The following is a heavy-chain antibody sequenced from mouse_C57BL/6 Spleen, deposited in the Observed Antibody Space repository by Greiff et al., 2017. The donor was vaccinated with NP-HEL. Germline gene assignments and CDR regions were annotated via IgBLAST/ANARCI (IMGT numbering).Heavy chain of an antibody. Sequence: QVQLQQSGPELVKPGASVKISCKASGYAFSSSWMNWVKQRPGKGLEWIGRIYPGDGDTNYNGQFKGKATLTADKSSTTAYMQLSSLPSEDSAVYFCARGGTPFDYWGQGTTLTVSS. CDR2: IYPGDGDT. J-gene: IGHJ2*01. V-gene: IGHV1-82*01. CDR3: ARGGTPFDY. D-gene: IGHD3-3*01. CDR1: GYAFSSSW.